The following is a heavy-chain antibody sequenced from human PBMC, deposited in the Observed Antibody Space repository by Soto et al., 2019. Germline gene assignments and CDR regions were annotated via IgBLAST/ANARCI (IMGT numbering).Heavy chain of an antibody. Sequence: EVQLLESGGGLVQPGGSLRLSCAASGFTFSSYAMSWVRQAPGKGLEWVSAISGSGGSTYYADSVKGRFTISRDNSKNTLYLQMNSLRAEDTAVYYGAKDYYGSGSYLRYFDYWGQGTLVTVSS. V-gene: IGHV3-23*01. CDR1: GFTFSSYA. CDR3: AKDYYGSGSYLRYFDY. CDR2: ISGSGGST. D-gene: IGHD3-10*01. J-gene: IGHJ4*02.